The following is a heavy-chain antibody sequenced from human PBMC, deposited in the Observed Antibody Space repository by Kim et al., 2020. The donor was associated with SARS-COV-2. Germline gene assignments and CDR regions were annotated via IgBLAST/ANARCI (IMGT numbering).Heavy chain of an antibody. D-gene: IGHD5-18*01. Sequence: GGSLRLSCAASGFTFSSYAMSWVRQAPGKGLEWVSAISGSGGSTYYADSVKGRFTISRDNSKNTLYLQMNSLRAEDTAEYYCAKDPKWIQLWLSPYYFDYWGQRTLVTVSS. J-gene: IGHJ4*02. CDR1: GFTFSSYA. V-gene: IGHV3-23*01. CDR2: ISGSGGST. CDR3: AKDPKWIQLWLSPYYFDY.